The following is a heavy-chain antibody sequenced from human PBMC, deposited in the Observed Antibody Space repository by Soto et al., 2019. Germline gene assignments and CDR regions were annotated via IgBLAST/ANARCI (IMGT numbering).Heavy chain of an antibody. CDR1: GYTFTSYG. J-gene: IGHJ6*03. CDR2: ISAYNGNT. CDR3: ARWFGELPYYYYYMDV. D-gene: IGHD3-10*01. V-gene: IGHV1-18*01. Sequence: ASVKVSCKASGYTFTSYGISWVRQAPGQGLEWVGWISAYNGNTNYEQKLQGRVTMATDTSTSTAYMELRSLSSDDTAVYYCARWFGELPYYYYYMDVWGKGTTVPVSS.